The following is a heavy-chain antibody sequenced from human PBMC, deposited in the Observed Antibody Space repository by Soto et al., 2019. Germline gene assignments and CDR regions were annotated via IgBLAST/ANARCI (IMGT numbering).Heavy chain of an antibody. CDR1: GFTFSSYT. CDR3: ARDPRPFYYYYAADV. D-gene: IGHD1-1*01. V-gene: IGHV3-30-3*01. J-gene: IGHJ6*02. Sequence: TGGSLRLSCGVSGFTFSSYTIHWVRQVPGKGLEWVAFISYDGDNKYYADSVKGRFTISRDNSKSTLYLQMNSLRGEDTAIYYCARDPRPFYYYYAADVWGQGTTVTVSS. CDR2: ISYDGDNK.